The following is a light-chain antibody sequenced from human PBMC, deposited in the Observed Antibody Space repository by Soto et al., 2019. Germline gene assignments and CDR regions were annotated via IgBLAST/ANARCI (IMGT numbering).Light chain of an antibody. CDR3: TSYTTSSTVV. J-gene: IGLJ2*01. CDR1: SSDAGGYNH. CDR2: DVI. V-gene: IGLV2-14*03. Sequence: QSALTQPASVSGSPGQSIAIACTGTSSDAGGYNHVSWYQQYPGKAPKLIVYDVINRPSGVSNRFSGSKSGNTASLTISGLQAEAEADYYCTSYTTSSTVVFGGGTKLTVL.